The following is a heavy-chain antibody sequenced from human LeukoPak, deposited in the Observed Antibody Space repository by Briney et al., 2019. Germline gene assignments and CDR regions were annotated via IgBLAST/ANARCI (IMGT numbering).Heavy chain of an antibody. CDR2: IYYSGST. CDR1: GYSISSGYY. J-gene: IGHJ5*02. V-gene: IGHV4-61*01. D-gene: IGHD3-10*01. Sequence: SETLSLTCAVSGYSISSGYYWSWIRQPPGKGLEWIGYIYYSGSTNYNPSLKSRVTISVDTSKNQFSLKLSSVTAADTAVYYCARGYLGVRGVGNWFDPWGQGTLVTVSS. CDR3: ARGYLGVRGVGNWFDP.